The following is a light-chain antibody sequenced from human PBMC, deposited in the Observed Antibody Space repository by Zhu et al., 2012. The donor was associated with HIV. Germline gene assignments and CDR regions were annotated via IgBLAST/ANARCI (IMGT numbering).Light chain of an antibody. V-gene: IGKV1-39*01. CDR1: QSIGTY. CDR2: SVS. Sequence: DIQMTQSPSSLSASVGDRVTITCRASQSIGTYLHWYHKKSGAAPKVLIYSVSSLQSGVPSRFSGSGSGTDFTLTISSLQPEDFATYYCQQTYNSRTFGQGTKVQIK. J-gene: IGKJ1*01. CDR3: QQTYNSRT.